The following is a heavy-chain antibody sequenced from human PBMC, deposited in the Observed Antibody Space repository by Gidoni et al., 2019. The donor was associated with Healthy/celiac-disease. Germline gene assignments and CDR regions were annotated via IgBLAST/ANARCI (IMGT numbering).Heavy chain of an antibody. Sequence: EVQLLESGGGLVQPGGSLRLSCAASGFTFSSYAMSWVRQAPGQGLAWVSAISGSGGSTYYADSVKGRFTISRDNSKNTLYLQMNSLRAEDTAVYYCAKVAGYCSSTSCYATFDYWGQGTLVTVSS. CDR2: ISGSGGST. D-gene: IGHD2-2*01. CDR1: GFTFSSYA. V-gene: IGHV3-23*01. CDR3: AKVAGYCSSTSCYATFDY. J-gene: IGHJ4*02.